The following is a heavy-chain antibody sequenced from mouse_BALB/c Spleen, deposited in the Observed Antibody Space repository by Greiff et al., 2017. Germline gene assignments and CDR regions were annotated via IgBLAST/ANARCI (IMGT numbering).Heavy chain of an antibody. CDR2: IWGDGST. J-gene: IGHJ4*01. Sequence: VQVVESGPGLVAPSQSLSITCTVSGFSLTGYGVNWVRQPPGKGLEWLGMIWGDGSTDYNSALKSRLSISKDNSKSQVFLKMNSLQTDDTARYYCARAYYRYDGGYAMDYWGQGTSVTVSS. CDR3: ARAYYRYDGGYAMDY. V-gene: IGHV2-6-7*01. D-gene: IGHD2-14*01. CDR1: GFSLTGYG.